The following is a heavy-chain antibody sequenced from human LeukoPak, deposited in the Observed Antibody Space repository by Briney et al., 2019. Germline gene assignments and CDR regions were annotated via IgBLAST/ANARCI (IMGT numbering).Heavy chain of an antibody. Sequence: ASLKLSCKASGGTFSSYAISWVRQAPGQGLEWMGGIIPIFGTADYAQKFQGRVTITADDSTSTAYMELNSLTSEDTAVYYCARDSVMGYYWGQGTLVTVSS. D-gene: IGHD2-8*01. CDR3: ARDSVMGYY. CDR2: IIPIFGTA. CDR1: GGTFSSYA. J-gene: IGHJ4*02. V-gene: IGHV1-69*01.